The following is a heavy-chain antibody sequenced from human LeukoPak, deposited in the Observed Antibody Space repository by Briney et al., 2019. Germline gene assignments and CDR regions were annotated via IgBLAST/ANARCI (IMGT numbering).Heavy chain of an antibody. Sequence: GGSLRLSCAASGFTVSSNYMSWVRQAPGKGLEWVSVNYSGGSTYYADSVKGRFTISRHNSKNTLYLQMNSLRAEDTAVYYCARDSRGYYYYGMDVWGQGTTVTVSS. CDR3: ARDSRGYYYYGMDV. J-gene: IGHJ6*02. V-gene: IGHV3-53*04. CDR1: GFTVSSNY. CDR2: NYSGGST.